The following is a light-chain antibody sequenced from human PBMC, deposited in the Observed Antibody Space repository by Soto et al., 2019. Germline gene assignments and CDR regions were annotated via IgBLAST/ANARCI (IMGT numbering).Light chain of an antibody. V-gene: IGKV1-13*02. CDR1: QDVRGA. CDR3: QQFNSYPIT. J-gene: IGKJ5*01. Sequence: AIQLTQSPSSLSASVGDRVTITCRASQDVRGALAWYQQKPGQAPKILIYDVSRLESGVPSRLSGSSSGTDFTLTISSLPPIDFATYYCQQFNSYPITFGQGTRLEIK. CDR2: DVS.